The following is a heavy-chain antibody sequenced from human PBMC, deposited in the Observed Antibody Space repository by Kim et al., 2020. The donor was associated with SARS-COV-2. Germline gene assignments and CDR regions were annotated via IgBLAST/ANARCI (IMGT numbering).Heavy chain of an antibody. CDR2: ISAYNGNT. J-gene: IGHJ6*02. Sequence: ASVKVSCKASGYTFTSYGISWVRQAPGQGLEWMGWISAYNGNTNYAQKLQGRVTMTTDTSTSTAYMELSSLRSDDTAVYYCARVPPGYYYYYGMDVWGQGTTVTVSS. CDR3: ARVPPGYYYYYGMDV. V-gene: IGHV1-18*01. CDR1: GYTFTSYG.